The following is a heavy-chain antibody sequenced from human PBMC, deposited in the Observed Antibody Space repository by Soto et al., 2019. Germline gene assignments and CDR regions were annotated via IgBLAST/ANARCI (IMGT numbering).Heavy chain of an antibody. D-gene: IGHD6-6*01. Sequence: DVQLVESGGGLVQPGRSLRLSCAASGFTFDDYAMHWVRQAPGKGLEWVSGISWNSGSIGYADSVKGRFTISRHNAKNSRYLQMNSLRAEDTALYYCAKAGGSSSSWYSGLWGRGTLVTVSS. CDR2: ISWNSGSI. J-gene: IGHJ2*01. CDR3: AKAGGSSSSWYSGL. CDR1: GFTFDDYA. V-gene: IGHV3-9*01.